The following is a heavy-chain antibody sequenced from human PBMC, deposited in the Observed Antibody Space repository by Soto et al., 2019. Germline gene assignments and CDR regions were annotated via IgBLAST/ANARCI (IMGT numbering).Heavy chain of an antibody. V-gene: IGHV3-74*01. CDR1: GFTLSSYW. J-gene: IGHJ4*02. Sequence: EVQLVESGGGLVQPGGSLRLSCAASGFTLSSYWMHWVRQAPGKGLGWVSRINSDGSSTSYADSVKGRFTISRDNAKNTLYLQMNSLRAEDTAVYYCARDPGTGYYDSSGYYYDWGQGTLVTVSS. D-gene: IGHD3-22*01. CDR3: ARDPGTGYYDSSGYYYD. CDR2: INSDGSST.